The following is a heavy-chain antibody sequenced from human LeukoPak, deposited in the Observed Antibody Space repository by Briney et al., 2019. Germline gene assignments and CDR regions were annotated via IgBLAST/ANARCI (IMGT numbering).Heavy chain of an antibody. D-gene: IGHD3-16*01. V-gene: IGHV4-34*01. Sequence: SETLSLTCAVYGGSFSGYYWSWIRQPPGKGLEWIGEVNHSGSTNYNPSLKSRVTISVDTSKNQFSLKLSSVTAADTAVYYCARRLGMFGAFDIWGQGTMVTVSS. CDR2: VNHSGST. CDR3: ARRLGMFGAFDI. CDR1: GGSFSGYY. J-gene: IGHJ3*02.